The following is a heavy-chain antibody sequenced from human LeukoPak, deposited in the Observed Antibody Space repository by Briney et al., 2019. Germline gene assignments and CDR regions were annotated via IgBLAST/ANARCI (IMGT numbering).Heavy chain of an antibody. CDR2: INHSGST. CDR3: ARGRDFGVVTN. Sequence: PSETLSLTCAVYGGSFSGYYWSWTRQPPGKGLEWIGEINHSGSTNYNPSLKSRVTISVDTSKNQFSLKLSSVTAADTAVYYCARGRDFGVVTNWGQGTLVTVSS. D-gene: IGHD3-3*01. CDR1: GGSFSGYY. J-gene: IGHJ4*02. V-gene: IGHV4-34*01.